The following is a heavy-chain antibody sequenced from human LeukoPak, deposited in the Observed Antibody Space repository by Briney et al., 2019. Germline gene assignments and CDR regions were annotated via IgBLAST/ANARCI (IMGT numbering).Heavy chain of an antibody. Sequence: ASVTVSCKASGYTFTGHYMHWVRQAPGQGLEWMGWINPNSGGTNYAQKFQGRVTMTRDTSISTAYMELSRLRSDDTAVYYCARDGRGYYYDSSGYYDYWGQGTLVTVSS. D-gene: IGHD3-22*01. V-gene: IGHV1-2*02. CDR2: INPNSGGT. CDR3: ARDGRGYYYDSSGYYDY. J-gene: IGHJ4*02. CDR1: GYTFTGHY.